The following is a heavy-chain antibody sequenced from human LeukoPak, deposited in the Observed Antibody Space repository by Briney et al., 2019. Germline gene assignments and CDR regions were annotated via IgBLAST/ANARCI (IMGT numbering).Heavy chain of an antibody. CDR3: ARDMGDGYNWPEY. CDR2: INPSGGST. J-gene: IGHJ4*02. CDR1: GYTFTSYY. V-gene: IGHV1-46*01. Sequence: ASVKVSCKASGYTFTSYYMHWVRQAPGQGLEWMGIINPSGGSTSYAQKFQGRVTMTRDTSTSTAYMELRSLRSDDTAVYYCARDMGDGYNWPEYWGQGTLVTVSS. D-gene: IGHD5-24*01.